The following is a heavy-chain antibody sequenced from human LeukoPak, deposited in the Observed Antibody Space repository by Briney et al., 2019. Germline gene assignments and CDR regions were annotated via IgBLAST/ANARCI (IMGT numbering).Heavy chain of an antibody. J-gene: IGHJ4*02. CDR1: GFTFRTYA. CDR3: AKRTMSAFDS. D-gene: IGHD5-24*01. V-gene: IGHV3-23*01. CDR2: ISGSRNGT. Sequence: GGSLRLSCTASGFTFRTYAMNWVRQAPGKGLEWLSGISGSRNGTYYADSVKGRFIISRDNSKHMVYLQMNSLTVEDTATYYRAKRTMSAFDSWGQGTLLIVSS.